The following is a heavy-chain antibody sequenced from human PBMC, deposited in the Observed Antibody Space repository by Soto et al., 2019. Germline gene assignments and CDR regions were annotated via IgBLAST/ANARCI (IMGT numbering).Heavy chain of an antibody. J-gene: IGHJ4*02. CDR2: VYYNGIT. V-gene: IGHV4-59*11. D-gene: IGHD7-27*01. CDR1: GGSINNHY. Sequence: QVQLQESGPGLVKPSETLSLTCTVSGGSINNHYWSWIRQPPGKGLEWLGYVYYNGITNYNPSLKSRVSLSVDTSKNLFSLNLTSLTLVDTAIYYCTRANWYSEYWGQGTLVTVSS. CDR3: TRANWYSEY.